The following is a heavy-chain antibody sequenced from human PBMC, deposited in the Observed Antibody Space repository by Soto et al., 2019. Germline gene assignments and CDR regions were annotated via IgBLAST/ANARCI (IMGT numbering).Heavy chain of an antibody. CDR3: AKYMAQIYCTNGVCPDSYGMDV. CDR1: GFTFSSYA. D-gene: IGHD2-8*01. CDR2: ISYDGSNK. J-gene: IGHJ6*02. Sequence: SLRLSCAASGFTFSSYAMHWVRQAPGKGLEWVAVISYDGSNKYYADSVKGRFTISRDNSKNTLYLQMNSLRAEDTAVYYCAKYMAQIYCTNGVCPDSYGMDVWGQGTTVTV. V-gene: IGHV3-30-3*02.